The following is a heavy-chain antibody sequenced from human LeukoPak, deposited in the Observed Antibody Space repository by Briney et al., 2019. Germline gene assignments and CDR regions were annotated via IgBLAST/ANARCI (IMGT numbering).Heavy chain of an antibody. CDR3: ARGGSSWVPDY. D-gene: IGHD6-13*01. Sequence: GGSLRLSCAASGFTFSSYSTNWVRQAPGKGLEWVSSISSSSSYIYYADSVKGRFTISRDNAKNSLYLQTNSLRAEDTAVYYCARGGSSWVPDYWGQGTLVTVSS. CDR2: ISSSSSYI. V-gene: IGHV3-21*01. J-gene: IGHJ4*02. CDR1: GFTFSSYS.